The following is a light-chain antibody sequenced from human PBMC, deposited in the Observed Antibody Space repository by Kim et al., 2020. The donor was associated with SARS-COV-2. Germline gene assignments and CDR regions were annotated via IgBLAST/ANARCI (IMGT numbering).Light chain of an antibody. Sequence: ASVGDRVTITCRASQSITSHLAWYQQKPGRAPKLLIYKASILESGVPSRFSGSGSGTDFTLSISSLQPDDFATFYCQQYESSPWTFGRGTKVDIK. CDR1: QSITSH. V-gene: IGKV1-5*03. CDR2: KAS. CDR3: QQYESSPWT. J-gene: IGKJ1*01.